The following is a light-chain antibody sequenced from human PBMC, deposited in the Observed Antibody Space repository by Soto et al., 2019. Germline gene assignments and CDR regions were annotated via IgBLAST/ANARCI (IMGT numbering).Light chain of an antibody. Sequence: DIQITQSPSSLSASVEDSVTITFLASQSISSYLNWYQQKPGKAPKLLIYAASSLKSGVPSRFTGSGSGTDFTLTISSLQADDFATYYCQQYNNYPWTFGQGTKVDIK. V-gene: IGKV1-16*01. CDR1: QSISSY. J-gene: IGKJ1*01. CDR3: QQYNNYPWT. CDR2: AAS.